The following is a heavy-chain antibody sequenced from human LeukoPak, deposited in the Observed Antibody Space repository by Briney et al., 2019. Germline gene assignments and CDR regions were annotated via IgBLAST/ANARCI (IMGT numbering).Heavy chain of an antibody. D-gene: IGHD3-22*01. V-gene: IGHV1-2*06. CDR1: GYTFTGYY. CDR3: ARRYYDSSGSEAFDY. CDR2: INPNSGGT. Sequence: ASVKVSSKASGYTFTGYYMHWVRQAPGQGLEWMGRINPNSGGTNYAQKFQGRVTMTRDTSISTAYMELSRLRSDDTAVYYCARRYYDSSGSEAFDYWGQGTLVTVSS. J-gene: IGHJ4*02.